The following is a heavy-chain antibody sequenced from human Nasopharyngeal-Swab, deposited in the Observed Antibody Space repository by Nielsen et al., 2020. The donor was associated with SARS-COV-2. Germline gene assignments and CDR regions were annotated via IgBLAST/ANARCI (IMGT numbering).Heavy chain of an antibody. CDR3: ARVDVHDAFDV. CDR1: GFTFSSYS. Sequence: GESLKISCAASGFTFSSYSMNWVRQAPGEGLVWVSRMNSDGSRTSYADSVKGRFTISRDNAKNTLYLQMNSLRAEDTAVYYCARVDVHDAFDVWGQGTMVTVSS. D-gene: IGHD3-16*01. V-gene: IGHV3-74*01. J-gene: IGHJ3*01. CDR2: MNSDGSRT.